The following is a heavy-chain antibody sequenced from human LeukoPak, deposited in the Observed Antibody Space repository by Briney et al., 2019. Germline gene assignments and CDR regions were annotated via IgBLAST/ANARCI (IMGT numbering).Heavy chain of an antibody. CDR1: GGLISISTYY. Sequence: SETLSLTCTVSGGLISISTYYWGWIRQPPGTGLEWIANIYYSGNTFYNPSLKSRVTISLDRSKHQFSLELRSVTAADMAVYYCAAGIEVAGAPFDYWGQGTLVTVSS. CDR2: IYYSGNT. CDR3: AAGIEVAGAPFDY. J-gene: IGHJ4*02. D-gene: IGHD6-19*01. V-gene: IGHV4-39*01.